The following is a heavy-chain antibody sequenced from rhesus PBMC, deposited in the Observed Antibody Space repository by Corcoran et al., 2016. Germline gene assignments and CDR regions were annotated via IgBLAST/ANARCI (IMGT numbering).Heavy chain of an antibody. CDR2: FDPSDSET. CDR3: AKESHYGLDS. V-gene: IGHV5-2*01. Sequence: EVQLVQSGAEVKRPGEALKISCKTTGYSFTSYWIKWVRQMPGKRPDWMGAFDPSDSETRYSPSVQGQLTHSAVKSIGTTYLQWRSLKASDSATYYCAKESHYGLDSWGQGVVVTVSS. J-gene: IGHJ6*01. CDR1: GYSFTSYW.